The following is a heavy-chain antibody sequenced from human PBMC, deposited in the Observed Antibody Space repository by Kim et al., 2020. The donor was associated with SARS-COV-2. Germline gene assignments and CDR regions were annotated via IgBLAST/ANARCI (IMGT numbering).Heavy chain of an antibody. D-gene: IGHD2-21*02. CDR3: ARYRAHCGGDCYPDYFDY. J-gene: IGHJ4*02. CDR1: GGSFSGYY. V-gene: IGHV4-34*01. CDR2: INHSGST. Sequence: SETLSLTCAVYGGSFSGYYWSWIRQPPGKGMEWIGEINHSGSTNYNPSLKSRVTISVDTSKNQFSLKLSSVTAADTAVYYCARYRAHCGGDCYPDYFDYWGQGTLVTVSS.